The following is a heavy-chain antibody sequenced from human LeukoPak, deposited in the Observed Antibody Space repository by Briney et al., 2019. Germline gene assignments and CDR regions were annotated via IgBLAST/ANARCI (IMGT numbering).Heavy chain of an antibody. CDR2: IYSGGST. CDR1: GFTVSSNY. D-gene: IGHD6-13*01. V-gene: IGHV3-53*01. CDR3: AGGSYQQSSRPLDY. Sequence: GGSLRLSCAASGFTVSSNYMSWVRQAPGKGLEWVSVIYSGGSTYYADSVKGRFTISRDNAKNSLYLQMSSLRAEDTAVYYCAGGSYQQSSRPLDYWGQGTLVTVSS. J-gene: IGHJ4*02.